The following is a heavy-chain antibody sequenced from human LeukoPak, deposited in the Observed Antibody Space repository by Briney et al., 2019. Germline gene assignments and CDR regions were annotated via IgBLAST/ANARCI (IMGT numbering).Heavy chain of an antibody. Sequence: GGSLRLSCAASGFTFSDYYMSWIRQAPGKGLEWVSYISSSSSYTNYADSVKGRFTISRDNAKNSLYLQLNSLRAEDTAIYYCARTNWGLGGAFDIWGQGTMVTVSS. V-gene: IGHV3-11*06. CDR3: ARTNWGLGGAFDI. J-gene: IGHJ3*02. CDR2: ISSSSSYT. CDR1: GFTFSDYY. D-gene: IGHD7-27*01.